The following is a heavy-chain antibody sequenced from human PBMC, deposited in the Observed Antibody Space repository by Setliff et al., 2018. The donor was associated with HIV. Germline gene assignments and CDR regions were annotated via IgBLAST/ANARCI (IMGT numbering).Heavy chain of an antibody. Sequence: GASVKVSCKASGGTFSSYAINWVRQAPGQGLEWMGHIIPIFDSTHYAQKLQGRVKITAGDSSNTAYMELSSLRSEDTAVYYCARALPAGRVQRLSQKTMDVWGQGTSVTVSS. J-gene: IGHJ6*02. V-gene: IGHV1-69*13. CDR2: IIPIFDST. CDR1: GGTFSSYA. CDR3: ARALPAGRVQRLSQKTMDV. D-gene: IGHD2-15*01.